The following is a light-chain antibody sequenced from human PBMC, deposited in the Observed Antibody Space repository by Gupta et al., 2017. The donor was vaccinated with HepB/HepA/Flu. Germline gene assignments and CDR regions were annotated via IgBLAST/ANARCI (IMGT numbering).Light chain of an antibody. CDR3: QQYYSTPT. J-gene: IGKJ4*01. V-gene: IGKV4-1*01. CDR2: WAS. CDR1: QSVLYSSNNKNY. Sequence: DIVMTQSPDSLAVSLGERATINCKSSQSVLYSSNNKNYLAWYQQKPGQPPKLLIYWASTRESGVPDRFRGSGSGTDFTLTISSLQAEDVAVYYCQQYYSTPTFGGGTKVEI.